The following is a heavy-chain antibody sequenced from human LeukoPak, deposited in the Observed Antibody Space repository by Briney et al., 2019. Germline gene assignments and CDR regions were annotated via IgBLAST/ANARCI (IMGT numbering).Heavy chain of an antibody. D-gene: IGHD3-22*01. V-gene: IGHV3-23*01. Sequence: GGSLRLTCAASGFTFSSYAMSWVRQAPGKGLEWVSSSGDNTRYADSVKGRFTISRDNSKNTLDLQMNGLRAEDTAVYYCAKSWRYYDSSNYYAFDIWGQGTMVTVSS. J-gene: IGHJ3*02. CDR2: SGDNT. CDR3: AKSWRYYDSSNYYAFDI. CDR1: GFTFSSYA.